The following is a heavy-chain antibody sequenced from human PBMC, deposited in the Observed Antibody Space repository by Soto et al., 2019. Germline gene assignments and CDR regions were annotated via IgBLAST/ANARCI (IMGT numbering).Heavy chain of an antibody. CDR1: GGSISSTNIY. D-gene: IGHD2-2*01. Sequence: QLQLQESGPGLVKPSETLSLTCAVSGGSISSTNIYWDWIRQPPGKGLEWIGNIFHTGSTNYSPSLKTRVTISVDTSKNLFSLRLSTVTAADAAVYYCARRPQHYGVDVWGQGTTVTVSS. CDR3: ARRPQHYGVDV. J-gene: IGHJ6*02. CDR2: IFHTGST. V-gene: IGHV4-39*01.